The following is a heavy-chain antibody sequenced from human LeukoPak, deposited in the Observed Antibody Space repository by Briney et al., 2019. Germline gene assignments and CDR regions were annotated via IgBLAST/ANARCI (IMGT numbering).Heavy chain of an antibody. V-gene: IGHV1-18*01. CDR2: ISAYNGNT. D-gene: IGHD3-16*01. CDR1: GYTFTSYG. J-gene: IGHJ3*01. Sequence: ASVKVSCKASGYTFTSYGISWVRQAPGQGLEWMGWISAYNGNTNYAQKLQGRVTMTTDTSTSTAYMELRSLRSDDTAVYYCAGHSRDYDYVWGSYWAFDFWGQGTVVTVSS. CDR3: AGHSRDYDYVWGSYWAFDF.